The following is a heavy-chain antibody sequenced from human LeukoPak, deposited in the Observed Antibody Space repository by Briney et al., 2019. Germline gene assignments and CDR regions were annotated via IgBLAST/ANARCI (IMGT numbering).Heavy chain of an antibody. J-gene: IGHJ4*02. D-gene: IGHD5-24*01. CDR3: ARDRRDGYCLGR. V-gene: IGHV3-66*01. Sequence: GGSLRLSCTGSGFTVSSSYMSWVRQTPGKGLEWVSVMYSGGTTYYAGSVKGRFTISRDSSKNTVNLQMNSLRAEDTAVYYCARDRRDGYCLGRWGQGTLVTVSS. CDR1: GFTVSSSY. CDR2: MYSGGTT.